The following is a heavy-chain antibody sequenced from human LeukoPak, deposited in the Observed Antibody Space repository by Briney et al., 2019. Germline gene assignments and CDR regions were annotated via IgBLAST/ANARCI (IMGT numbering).Heavy chain of an antibody. CDR1: GGSISSGDYY. D-gene: IGHD2-15*01. CDR3: AIARYCSGGSCYPFDY. Sequence: SQTLSLTCTVSGGSISSGDYYWSWIRQPPGKGLEWIGYIYYSGSTYYNPSLKSRVTISVDTSKNQFSLKLSSVTAADTAVYYCAIARYCSGGSCYPFDYWGQGTLVTVSS. J-gene: IGHJ4*02. V-gene: IGHV4-30-4*01. CDR2: IYYSGST.